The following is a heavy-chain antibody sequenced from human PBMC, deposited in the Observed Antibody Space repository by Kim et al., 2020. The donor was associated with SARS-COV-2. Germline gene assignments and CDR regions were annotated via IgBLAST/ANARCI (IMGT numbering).Heavy chain of an antibody. CDR3: ARAIEQLAHFDY. J-gene: IGHJ4*02. CDR1: GYTFTGYY. V-gene: IGHV1-2*06. CDR2: INPNSGGT. Sequence: ASVKVSCKASGYTFTGYYMHWVRQAPGQGLEWMGRINPNSGGTNYAQKFQGRVTMTRDTSISTAYMELSRLRSDDTAVYYCARAIEQLAHFDYWGQGTLVTVSS. D-gene: IGHD6-6*01.